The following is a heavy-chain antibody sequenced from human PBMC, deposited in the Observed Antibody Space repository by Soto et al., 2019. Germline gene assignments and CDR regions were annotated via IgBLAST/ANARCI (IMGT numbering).Heavy chain of an antibody. D-gene: IGHD6-6*01. CDR2: ISGSNGNT. CDR1: GYSFTSYG. CDR3: ARDGIAARPPPDY. J-gene: IGHJ4*02. Sequence: QVQLVQSGAEVKKPGASVKVSCKASGYSFTSYGINWVRQAPGQGLEWMGWISGSNGNTKHAQKFQGRVTMTTDTSTNTAYMELRSLTSDDTALYYCARDGIAARPPPDYWGQGTQVTVSS. V-gene: IGHV1-18*01.